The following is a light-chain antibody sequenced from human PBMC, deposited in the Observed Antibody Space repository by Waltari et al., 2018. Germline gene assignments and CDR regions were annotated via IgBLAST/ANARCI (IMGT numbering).Light chain of an antibody. CDR2: EVS. V-gene: IGLV2-23*02. J-gene: IGLJ1*01. Sequence: QSALTQPASASGSPGQSITVSCTGTSRDVGSYNLGYWYQHHQPNAPKLMIYEVSKRPAGVSNRFSGSKSGNTASLTISGLQPEDEADYYCCSYAGANTYVFGSGTKVTVL. CDR3: CSYAGANTYV. CDR1: SRDVGSYNL.